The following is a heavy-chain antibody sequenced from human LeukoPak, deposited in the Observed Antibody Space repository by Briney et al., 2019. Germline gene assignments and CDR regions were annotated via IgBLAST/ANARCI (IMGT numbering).Heavy chain of an antibody. CDR1: GFTVSSNY. CDR3: ARDHDYGDYADY. Sequence: GGSLRLSCAASGFTVSSNYMSWVRQAPGKGLEWVSVIYSGGSTYYADSVKGRFTVSRDNSKSTLYLQMNSLRAEDTAVYYCARDHDYGDYADYWGQGTLVTVSS. J-gene: IGHJ4*02. D-gene: IGHD4-17*01. CDR2: IYSGGST. V-gene: IGHV3-53*01.